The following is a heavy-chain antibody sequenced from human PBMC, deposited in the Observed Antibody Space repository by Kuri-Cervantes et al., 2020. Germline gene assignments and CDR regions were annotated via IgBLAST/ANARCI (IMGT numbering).Heavy chain of an antibody. Sequence: GGSLRLSCAASGFTFSDHYMDWVRQAPGKGLEWVSSIGSSSSYIYYADSVKGRFTISRDNAKNSLYLQMNSLRAEDTAVYYCASWGSGSWWGQGTLVTVSS. CDR2: IGSSSSYI. CDR3: ASWGSGSW. CDR1: GFTFSDHY. D-gene: IGHD3-10*01. V-gene: IGHV3-21*01. J-gene: IGHJ4*02.